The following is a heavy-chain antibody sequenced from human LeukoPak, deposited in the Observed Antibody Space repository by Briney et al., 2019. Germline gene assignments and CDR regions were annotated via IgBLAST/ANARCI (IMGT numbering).Heavy chain of an antibody. V-gene: IGHV4-34*01. CDR3: ARGRQF. CDR1: GGSFSGYY. J-gene: IGHJ4*02. Sequence: SSETLSLTCAVYGGSFSGYYWSWIRQPPGKGLEWIGEINHSGSTNYNPSLKSRVTISVDTSKNQFSLKLSSVTAADTAVYYCARGRQFWGQGTLVTVSS. CDR2: INHSGST.